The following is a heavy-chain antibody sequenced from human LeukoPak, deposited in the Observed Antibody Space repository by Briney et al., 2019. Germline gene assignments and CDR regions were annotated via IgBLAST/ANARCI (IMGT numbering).Heavy chain of an antibody. V-gene: IGHV1-2*02. D-gene: IGHD6-19*01. CDR3: ARDSTPQACSGCHNFDY. Sequence: GASVKVSCKASGYTFTGYYMHWVRQAPGQGLEWMGWINPNSGGTNYAQKFQGRVTMTRDTSISTAYMELSRLRSDDTAVYYCARDSTPQACSGCHNFDYWGQGTLVTVSS. CDR2: INPNSGGT. J-gene: IGHJ4*02. CDR1: GYTFTGYY.